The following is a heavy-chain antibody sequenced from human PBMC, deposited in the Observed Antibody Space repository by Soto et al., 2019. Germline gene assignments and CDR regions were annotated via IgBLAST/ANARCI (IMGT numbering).Heavy chain of an antibody. CDR1: GFTFSSYA. J-gene: IGHJ4*02. CDR2: ISGSGGST. Sequence: EVQLLESGGGLVQPGGSLRLSCAASGFTFSSYAMRWVRQAPVKGLEWVAAISGSGGSTYYADSVKGRFTISRDNSKNTMYRQMNSLRAEDTDVYYCARRGSGSYYDYWGQGTLVTVSS. CDR3: ARRGSGSYYDY. D-gene: IGHD1-26*01. V-gene: IGHV3-23*01.